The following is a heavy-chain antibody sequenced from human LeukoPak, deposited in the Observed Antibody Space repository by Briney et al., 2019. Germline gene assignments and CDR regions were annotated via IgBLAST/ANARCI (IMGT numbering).Heavy chain of an antibody. Sequence: GGSLRLSCAASEFIFSDYDLSWFRQAPGKGLEWVSAISAGGVSTYYADSVKGRFTISRDNSKNTLFLQMNSLRAEDTAVYYCAKDPRQWLTAFDYWGQGTLVTVSS. J-gene: IGHJ4*02. V-gene: IGHV3-23*01. D-gene: IGHD6-19*01. CDR1: EFIFSDYD. CDR2: ISAGGVST. CDR3: AKDPRQWLTAFDY.